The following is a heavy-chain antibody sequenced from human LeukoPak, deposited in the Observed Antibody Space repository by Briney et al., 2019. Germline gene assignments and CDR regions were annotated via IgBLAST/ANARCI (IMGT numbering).Heavy chain of an antibody. J-gene: IGHJ4*02. CDR3: ASMDTTMAGFDY. D-gene: IGHD5-18*01. V-gene: IGHV1-69*06. CDR2: IILIFGTA. CDR1: GGTFSSYG. Sequence: SVKVSCKASGGTFSSYGISWVRQAPGQGLEWMGGIILIFGTANYAQKFQGRVMITADKSTNTAYMELSSLRSEDTAMYYCASMDTTMAGFDYWGQGSLVTVSS.